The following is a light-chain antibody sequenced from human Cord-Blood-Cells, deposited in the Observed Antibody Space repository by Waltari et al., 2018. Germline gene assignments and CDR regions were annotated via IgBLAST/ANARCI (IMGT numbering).Light chain of an antibody. CDR3: CSYAGSSTWV. CDR1: SSDVGIYNL. Sequence: QPPLPQPASVSGSPGQSIPIPCTGPSSDVGIYNLVSWYQQHPGKAPKLMIYEGSKRPSGVSNRFSGSKSGNTASLTISGLQAEDEADYYCCSYAGSSTWVFGGGTKLTVL. J-gene: IGLJ3*02. CDR2: EGS. V-gene: IGLV2-23*01.